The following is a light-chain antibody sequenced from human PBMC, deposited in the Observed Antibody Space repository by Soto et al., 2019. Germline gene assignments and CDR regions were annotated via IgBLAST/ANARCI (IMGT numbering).Light chain of an antibody. J-gene: IGLJ2*01. CDR3: AAWDDSVGAVV. V-gene: IGLV1-47*01. CDR1: TSNLVNNN. CDR2: RFP. Sequence: QSVLAPPPSASATPGQRVTISCSGSTSNLVNNNAYWYRHVPGTHDLRRLHRFPLRPSWVPDHVSGRQSGTSASLANRGRQSEDELDYYCAAWDDSVGAVVFGEQTKVSVL.